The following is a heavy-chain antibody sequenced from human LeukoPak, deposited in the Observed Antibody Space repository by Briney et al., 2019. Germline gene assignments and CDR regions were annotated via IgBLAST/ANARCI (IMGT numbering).Heavy chain of an antibody. CDR2: ISGSGGST. J-gene: IGHJ4*02. CDR3: AKGVRYFDWLFPTYYFDY. Sequence: PGGSLRLSCAASGFTFSSYAVSWVRQAPGKGLEWVSAISGSGGSTYYADSVKGRFTISRDNSKNTLYLQMNSLRAEDTAVYYCAKGVRYFDWLFPTYYFDYWGQGTLVTVSS. D-gene: IGHD3-9*01. V-gene: IGHV3-23*01. CDR1: GFTFSSYA.